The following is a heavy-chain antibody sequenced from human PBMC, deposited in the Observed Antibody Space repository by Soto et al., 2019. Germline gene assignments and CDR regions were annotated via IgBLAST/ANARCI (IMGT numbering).Heavy chain of an antibody. J-gene: IGHJ4*02. CDR3: ARDLGHPVPLDFDY. D-gene: IGHD7-27*01. Sequence: QVQLVQSGAEVKKPGSSVKVSCKASGGTFSSYTISWVRQAPGQGLEWMGRIIPILGIANYAQKFQGRVTITADKSTSTAYMELSSLRSEDTAVYYCARDLGHPVPLDFDYWGQGTLVTVSS. CDR2: IIPILGIA. V-gene: IGHV1-69*08. CDR1: GGTFSSYT.